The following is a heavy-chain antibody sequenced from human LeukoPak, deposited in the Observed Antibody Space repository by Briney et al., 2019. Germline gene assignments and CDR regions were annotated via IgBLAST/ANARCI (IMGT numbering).Heavy chain of an antibody. CDR1: GGSINSYY. J-gene: IGHJ4*02. Sequence: SETLSLTCTVSGGSINSYYWSWIRQPPRKGLEWIGYIYYSGSTNYNPSLKSRVTISVDTSKNQFSLKLSSVTAADTAVYYCARHGSTYALRNWGQGTLVTVSS. V-gene: IGHV4-59*08. D-gene: IGHD2-2*01. CDR3: ARHGSTYALRN. CDR2: IYYSGST.